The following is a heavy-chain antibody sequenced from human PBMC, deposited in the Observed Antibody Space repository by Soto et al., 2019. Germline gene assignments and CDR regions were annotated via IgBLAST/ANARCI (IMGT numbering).Heavy chain of an antibody. Sequence: PSETLSLTCAVSGGSISSGGYSWSWIRQPPGKGLEWIGYIYHSGSTYYNPSLKSRVTISVDRSKNQFSLKLSSVTAADTAMYYCAGGGVRGVITRNRDYYGMEVWGQGTTVTVSS. CDR1: GGSISSGGYS. V-gene: IGHV4-30-2*01. D-gene: IGHD3-10*01. CDR2: IYHSGST. CDR3: AGGGVRGVITRNRDYYGMEV. J-gene: IGHJ6*02.